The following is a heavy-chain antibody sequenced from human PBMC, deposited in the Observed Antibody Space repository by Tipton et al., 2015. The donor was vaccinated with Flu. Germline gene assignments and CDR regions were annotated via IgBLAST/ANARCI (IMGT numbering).Heavy chain of an antibody. Sequence: LSLSCSVSGDSIRSSSYYWGWIRQPPHKGLEWVGSISDSGGAYYSPSLKSRVTISVDTSKNQFSLKLSSVTAADTAVYYCARALYSTGWIWEFWGQGTLVTVSS. CDR1: GDSIRSSSYY. V-gene: IGHV4-39*07. D-gene: IGHD6-19*01. CDR3: ARALYSTGWIWEF. J-gene: IGHJ4*02. CDR2: ISDSGGA.